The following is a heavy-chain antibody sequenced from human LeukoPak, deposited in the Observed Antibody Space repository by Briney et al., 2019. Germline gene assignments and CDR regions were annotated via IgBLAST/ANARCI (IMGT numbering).Heavy chain of an antibody. CDR2: ISDSGGST. Sequence: PGGSLRLSCAASGFTFSNYAMTWVRQAPGKGLEWVSGISDSGGSTYYADSVKGRFTISRDNSKNTLYLQMNSLRAEDTAVYYCAKSLSGGGYYFENWGQGTLVTVSS. J-gene: IGHJ4*02. CDR1: GFTFSNYA. V-gene: IGHV3-23*01. D-gene: IGHD3-10*01. CDR3: AKSLSGGGYYFEN.